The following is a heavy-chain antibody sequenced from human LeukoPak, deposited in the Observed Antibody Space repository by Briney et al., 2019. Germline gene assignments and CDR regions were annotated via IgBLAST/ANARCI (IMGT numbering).Heavy chain of an antibody. CDR1: GYTFTSYD. V-gene: IGHV1-8*01. CDR3: ARGGSDLSAQDYYYYMDV. Sequence: ASVKVSCKASGYTFTSYDIKWVRQATGQGLEWMGWMNPNSGNTGYAQKFQGRVTMTRNTSISTAYMELSSLRSEDTAVYYCARGGSDLSAQDYYYYMDVWGKGTTVTVSS. J-gene: IGHJ6*03. CDR2: MNPNSGNT.